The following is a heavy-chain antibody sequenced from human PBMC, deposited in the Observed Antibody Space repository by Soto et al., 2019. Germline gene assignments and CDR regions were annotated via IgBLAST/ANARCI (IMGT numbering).Heavy chain of an antibody. CDR1: GFTFSSYS. CDR2: ISSSSTTK. CDR3: ARDGCSGSNCLNWFDP. Sequence: EVQLVESGGGLVQPGGSLRLSCAASGFTFSSYSMNWVRQAPGKGLVWVSYISSSSTTKYYADSVTGRFTISRDNAKNSLYLQMNSLRAEDTAVYYCARDGCSGSNCLNWFDPWGQGTLVTVSS. V-gene: IGHV3-48*01. D-gene: IGHD2-15*01. J-gene: IGHJ5*02.